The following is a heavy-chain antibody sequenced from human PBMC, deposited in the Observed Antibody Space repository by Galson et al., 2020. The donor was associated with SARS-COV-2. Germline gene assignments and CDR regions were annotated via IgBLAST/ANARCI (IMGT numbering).Heavy chain of an antibody. D-gene: IGHD3-22*01. CDR2: IYTSGST. J-gene: IGHJ2*01. CDR3: ARVPHYYDSSGYDYWYFDL. V-gene: IGHV4-4*07. Sequence: SQTLSLTRTVSGGSISSYYWSWIRQPAGKGLEWIGRIYTSGSTNYNPSLKSRVTMSVDTSKNQFSLKLSSVTAADTAVYYCARVPHYYDSSGYDYWYFDLWGRGTLVTVSS. CDR1: GGSISSYY.